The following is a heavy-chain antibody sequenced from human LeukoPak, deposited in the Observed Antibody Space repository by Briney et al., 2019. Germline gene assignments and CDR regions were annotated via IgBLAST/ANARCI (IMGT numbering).Heavy chain of an antibody. D-gene: IGHD1-26*01. CDR2: IWYDGSNK. CDR1: GFTFSSYG. Sequence: GGSLRLSCAASGFTFSSYGMHWVRQAPGKGLEWVAVIWYDGSNKYYADSVKGRFTISRDNSKNTLYPQMNSLRAEDTAVYYCAKDRKAVGATDFDYWGQGTLVTVSS. V-gene: IGHV3-33*06. CDR3: AKDRKAVGATDFDY. J-gene: IGHJ4*02.